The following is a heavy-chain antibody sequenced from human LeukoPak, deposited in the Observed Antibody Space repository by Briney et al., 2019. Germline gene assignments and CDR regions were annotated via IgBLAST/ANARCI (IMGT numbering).Heavy chain of an antibody. D-gene: IGHD6-13*01. CDR3: ARQSQYSSSWYRKDFDY. CDR2: IFPGDSDT. Sequence: HGESLKISCKGSGYSFTSYWIGWVRQMPGKGLEWMGIIFPGDSDTRYSPSFQGQVTISADKSISTAYLQWSSLKASDTAMYYCARQSQYSSSWYRKDFDYWGQGTLVTVSS. V-gene: IGHV5-51*01. J-gene: IGHJ4*02. CDR1: GYSFTSYW.